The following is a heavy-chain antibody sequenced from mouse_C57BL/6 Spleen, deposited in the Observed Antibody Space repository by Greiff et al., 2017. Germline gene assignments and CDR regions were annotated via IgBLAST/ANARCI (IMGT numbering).Heavy chain of an antibody. D-gene: IGHD1-1*01. CDR1: GYTFTSYW. CDR2: INPSNGGT. V-gene: IGHV1-53*01. J-gene: IGHJ3*01. CDR3: ARTPYYGSSQAWFAY. Sequence: QVQLQQPGTELVQPGASVKLSCKASGYTFTSYWMHWVQQSPGQGLEWIGNINPSNGGTNYNEKFKSQATLTVDKSSSTAYMQISSLTSEDSAVYYCARTPYYGSSQAWFAYWGKGTLVTVSA.